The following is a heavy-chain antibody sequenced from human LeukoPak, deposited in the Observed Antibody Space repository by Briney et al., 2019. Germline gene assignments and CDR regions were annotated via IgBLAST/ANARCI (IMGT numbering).Heavy chain of an antibody. J-gene: IGHJ4*02. CDR3: ARQWGYSSGYYYPKY. CDR2: IYYSGST. D-gene: IGHD3-22*01. Sequence: SETLSLTCTVSGGSISSYYWSWIRQPPGKGLEWIGYIYYSGSTNYNPSLKSRVTISVDTSKNQFSLKLSSVTAADTAVYYCARQWGYSSGYYYPKYWGQGTLVTVSS. V-gene: IGHV4-59*01. CDR1: GGSISSYY.